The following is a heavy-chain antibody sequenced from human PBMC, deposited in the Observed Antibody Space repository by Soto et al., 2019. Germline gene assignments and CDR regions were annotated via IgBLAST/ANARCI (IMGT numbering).Heavy chain of an antibody. J-gene: IGHJ4*02. Sequence: GGSLRLSCAASGFIFSGYSINWVRQAPGKGLEWVSSIDPTTAYIYYADSLKGRFTISRDNAENSVYLQMNSLRAEDTAVYYCARLGGDYPYYLDYWGQGTLVTVSS. CDR3: ARLGGDYPYYLDY. V-gene: IGHV3-21*01. D-gene: IGHD4-17*01. CDR2: IDPTTAYI. CDR1: GFIFSGYS.